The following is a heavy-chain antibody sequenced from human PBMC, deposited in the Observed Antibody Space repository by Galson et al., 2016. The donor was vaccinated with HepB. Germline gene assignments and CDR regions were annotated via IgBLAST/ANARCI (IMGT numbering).Heavy chain of an antibody. CDR1: GFTFSTYT. CDR2: ISSSSGTI. D-gene: IGHD6-13*01. CDR3: ARATDVPSGYRGGIFDV. J-gene: IGHJ3*01. Sequence: SLRLSCAASGFTFSTYTMNWVRQAPGKGLEWVSYISSSSGTIYYVDSVTGRFTIPRDNAKNSLYLQMNSLRDEDTAVYFCARATDVPSGYRGGIFDVWGQGTVVSASS. V-gene: IGHV3-48*02.